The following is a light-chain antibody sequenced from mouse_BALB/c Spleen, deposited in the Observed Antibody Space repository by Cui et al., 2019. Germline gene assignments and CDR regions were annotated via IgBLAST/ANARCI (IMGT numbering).Light chain of an antibody. CDR1: SSVSY. CDR3: QQRSSYPFT. V-gene: IGKV4-57*01. J-gene: IGKJ4*01. CDR2: GTS. Sequence: QIVLTQSPAIMSASPGEKVTITCSASSSVSYMHWFQQKPGASPKLWIYGTSNLASGVPARFSGSGSGTSHSLTISRMEAEDAATYYCQQRSSYPFTFGSGTKLEIK.